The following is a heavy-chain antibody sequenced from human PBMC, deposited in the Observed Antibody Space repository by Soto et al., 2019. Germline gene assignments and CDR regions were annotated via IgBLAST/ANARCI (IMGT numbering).Heavy chain of an antibody. CDR3: ARAVRSGSYPYYYSGMDV. Sequence: LRLTFSTAGINFWNHYMPRVGAAPGKGLVWVSRINSDGSSTSYADSVKGRFTISRDNAKNTLYLQMNSLRAEDTAVYYCARAVRSGSYPYYYSGMDVWGQGT. CDR2: INSDGSST. V-gene: IGHV3-74*01. CDR1: GINFWNHY. D-gene: IGHD3-10*01. J-gene: IGHJ6*02.